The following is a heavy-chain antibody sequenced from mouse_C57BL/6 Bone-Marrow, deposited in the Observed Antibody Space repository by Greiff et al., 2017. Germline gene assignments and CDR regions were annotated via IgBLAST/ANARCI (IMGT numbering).Heavy chain of an antibody. CDR1: GYTFTSSW. V-gene: IGHV1-64*01. Sequence: QVQLQQPGAELVKPGASVKLSCKASGYTFTSSWMHWVKQRPGQGLEWIGMIHPNSGSTNYNEKFKSKATLTVDKSSSTAYMQLSSLTSEASAVYYCARSYYSNYYAMDYWCQGTSVTVSS. D-gene: IGHD2-5*01. CDR3: ARSYYSNYYAMDY. CDR2: IHPNSGST. J-gene: IGHJ4*01.